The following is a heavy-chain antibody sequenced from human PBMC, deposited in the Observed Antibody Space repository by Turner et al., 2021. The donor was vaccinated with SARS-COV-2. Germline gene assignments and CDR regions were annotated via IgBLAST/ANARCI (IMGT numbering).Heavy chain of an antibody. Sequence: EVQLLESGGGLVQPGGSLRLSCAAAGFTFSTYAMSWVRQAPGKRLGWVSAFSGSNSGTYHADSVKGRFTISRDNSKNTLYLQMNSLRTEDTAIYYCAKGRRGHCSGAICYDFDYWGQGALVTVSS. CDR3: AKGRRGHCSGAICYDFDY. J-gene: IGHJ4*02. CDR1: GFTFSTYA. V-gene: IGHV3-23*01. D-gene: IGHD2-15*01. CDR2: FSGSNSGT.